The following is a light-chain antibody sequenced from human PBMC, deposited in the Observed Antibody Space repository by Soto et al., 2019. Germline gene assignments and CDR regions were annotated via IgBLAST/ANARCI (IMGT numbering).Light chain of an antibody. CDR1: QTVSSY. Sequence: EIVLTQSPATLSLSPGERATLSCRASQTVSSYLAWYQQKPGQAPRLLIHDASNRATGIPARFSGSGSGTDFTLTISSLVHDDFAVYYCQQRSNWPPVTFGGGTKVEIK. CDR3: QQRSNWPPVT. CDR2: DAS. J-gene: IGKJ4*01. V-gene: IGKV3-11*01.